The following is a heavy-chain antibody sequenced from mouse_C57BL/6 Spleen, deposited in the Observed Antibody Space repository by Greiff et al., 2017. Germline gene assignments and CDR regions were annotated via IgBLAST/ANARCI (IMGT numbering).Heavy chain of an antibody. CDR2: IHPSDSDT. J-gene: IGHJ3*01. CDR3: AINKFYDDYDGFAY. V-gene: IGHV1-74*01. CDR1: GYTFTSYW. Sequence: QVQLQQPGAELVKPGASVKVSCKASGYTFTSYWMHWVKQRPGQGLEWIGRIHPSDSDTNYNQKFKGKATWTVDKSSSTAYMQLSSLTSEDSAVYYCAINKFYDDYDGFAYWGQGTLVTVSA. D-gene: IGHD2-4*01.